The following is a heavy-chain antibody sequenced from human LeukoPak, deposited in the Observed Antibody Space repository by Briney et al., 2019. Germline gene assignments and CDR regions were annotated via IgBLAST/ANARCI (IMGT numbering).Heavy chain of an antibody. J-gene: IGHJ4*02. CDR3: ARANSSGWFEFDY. Sequence: SVKFSCKASGGTFSSYAISWVRQATGQGLEWIGGSIPIFGATNYAQRFQDRVTITADDSTSTADMELRSLRSEDTAVYYCARANSSGWFEFDYWGQGTLVTVSS. CDR2: SIPIFGAT. D-gene: IGHD6-13*01. V-gene: IGHV1-69*13. CDR1: GGTFSSYA.